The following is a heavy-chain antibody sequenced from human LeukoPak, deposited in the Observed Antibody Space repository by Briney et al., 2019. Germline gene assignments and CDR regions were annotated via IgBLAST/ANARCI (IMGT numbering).Heavy chain of an antibody. Sequence: ASVKVSCKASGYTFTSYDMHWVRQAPGQGLEWMGVINPSGGSTSYAQKFQGRVTMTRDTTTSTVYMELSSLRSEDTAVYYCARGSPIHYDFWGGNSGGAWFDLWGQGTLVTVSS. CDR3: ARGSPIHYDFWGGNSGGAWFDL. CDR2: INPSGGST. V-gene: IGHV1-46*01. D-gene: IGHD3-3*01. CDR1: GYTFTSYD. J-gene: IGHJ5*02.